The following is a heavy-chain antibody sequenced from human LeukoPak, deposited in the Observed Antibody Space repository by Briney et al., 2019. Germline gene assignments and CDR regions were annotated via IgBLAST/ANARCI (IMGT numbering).Heavy chain of an antibody. V-gene: IGHV1-69*13. D-gene: IGHD3-22*01. CDR2: IIPIFGTA. Sequence: SVKVSCKASGGTFSSYAISWVRQAPGQGLEWMGGIIPIFGTANYAQKFQGRVTITADESTSTAYMELSSLRSEDTAVYYCARDKGYYYDSSGYYYWGQGTLVTVSS. J-gene: IGHJ4*02. CDR1: GGTFSSYA. CDR3: ARDKGYYYDSSGYYY.